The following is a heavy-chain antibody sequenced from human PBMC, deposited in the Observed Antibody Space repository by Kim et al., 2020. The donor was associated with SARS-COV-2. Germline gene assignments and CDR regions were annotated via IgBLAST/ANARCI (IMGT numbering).Heavy chain of an antibody. CDR1: GFTFSSYS. J-gene: IGHJ6*02. CDR2: ISSSSSYI. D-gene: IGHD2-21*01. CDR3: ARWGRFYCGGDCYSGTYYYGMDV. V-gene: IGHV3-21*01. Sequence: GGSLRLSCAASGFTFSSYSMNWVRQAPGKGLEWVSSISSSSSYIYYADSVKGRFTISRDNAKNSLYLQMNSLRAEDTAVYYCARWGRFYCGGDCYSGTYYYGMDVWGQGTTVTVSS.